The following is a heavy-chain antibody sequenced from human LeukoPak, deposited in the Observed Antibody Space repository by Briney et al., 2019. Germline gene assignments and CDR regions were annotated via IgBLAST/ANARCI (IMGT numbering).Heavy chain of an antibody. CDR3: TRRVSATRWFDP. V-gene: IGHV3-74*01. Sequence: GGSLRLSCAASGFTFSDYWMHWVRQAPGKGLEWVSRIIGDGSTTIYADSVKGRFTISRDNAKNTMYLQMNSLRVEDTAVYYCTRRVSATRWFDPWGQGTLVTGSS. J-gene: IGHJ5*02. CDR1: GFTFSDYW. D-gene: IGHD2-15*01. CDR2: IIGDGSTT.